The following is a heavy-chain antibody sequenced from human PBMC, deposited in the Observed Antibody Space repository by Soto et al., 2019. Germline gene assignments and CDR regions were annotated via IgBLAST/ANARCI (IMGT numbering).Heavy chain of an antibody. D-gene: IGHD3-10*01. CDR1: GDTFNFYT. CDR3: ATNYGSGSTHFDY. CDR2: VIPMLRMS. Sequence: QVQLVQSGAEVRKHGSSVKVSCTASGDTFNFYTISWVRQAPGQGLEWMGRVIPMLRMSNYAQKFQGRVTISADKSTSTAYMALSSLRSDDTAVYYCATNYGSGSTHFDYWGQGTLVTVSS. V-gene: IGHV1-69*02. J-gene: IGHJ4*02.